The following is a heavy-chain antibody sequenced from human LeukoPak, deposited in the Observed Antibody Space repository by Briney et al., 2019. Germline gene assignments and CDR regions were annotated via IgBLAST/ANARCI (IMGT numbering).Heavy chain of an antibody. CDR3: ASGLISSGWYIGLS. CDR2: IYYSGST. Sequence: PSETLSLTCTVSGGSISSSSYYWGWIRQPPGKGLEWIGSIYYSGSTYYNPSLKSRVTISVDTSKNQFSLKLSSVTATDTAVYYCASGLISSGWYIGLSWGQGTLVTVSS. CDR1: GGSISSSSYY. J-gene: IGHJ5*02. D-gene: IGHD6-19*01. V-gene: IGHV4-39*07.